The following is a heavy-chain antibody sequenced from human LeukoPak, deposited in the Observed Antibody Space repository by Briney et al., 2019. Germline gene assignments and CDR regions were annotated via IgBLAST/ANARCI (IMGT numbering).Heavy chain of an antibody. Sequence: PGGSLRLSCAASGFTFSNAWMSWVRQAPGKGLEWVGRIKSKTDGGTTDYAAPVKGRFTISRDDSKNTLYLQMNSLKTEDTAVYYCTTDLGLRSVGATFDYWGQGTLVTVAS. CDR2: IKSKTDGGTT. V-gene: IGHV3-15*01. J-gene: IGHJ4*02. D-gene: IGHD1-26*01. CDR1: GFTFSNAW. CDR3: TTDLGLRSVGATFDY.